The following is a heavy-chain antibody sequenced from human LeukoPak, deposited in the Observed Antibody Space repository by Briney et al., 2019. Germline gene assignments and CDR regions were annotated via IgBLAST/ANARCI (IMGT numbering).Heavy chain of an antibody. J-gene: IGHJ4*02. CDR3: ARGVWEPYY. D-gene: IGHD1-26*01. V-gene: IGHV4-59*08. CDR1: GGSISSYY. Sequence: SETLSLTCTVSGGSISSYYWSWIRQPPGKGLEWIGYMYYSGSTNYNPSLKSRVTISVDMSKNQFSLKLSSVTAADTAVYFCARGVWEPYYWGQGTLVTVSS. CDR2: MYYSGST.